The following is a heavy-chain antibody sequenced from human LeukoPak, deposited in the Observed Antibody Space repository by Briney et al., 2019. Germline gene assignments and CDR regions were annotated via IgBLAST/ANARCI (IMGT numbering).Heavy chain of an antibody. D-gene: IGHD3-9*01. CDR3: ASVRTYDILTGRVMYYFDY. Sequence: SETLSVTCSVSNGSISSYYWSWIRQPPGKGLEWIGYIYYSGSTNYNPSLKSRVTISVDTSKNQFSLKLSSVTAADTAVYYCASVRTYDILTGRVMYYFDYWGQGTLVTVSS. CDR1: NGSISSYY. J-gene: IGHJ4*02. CDR2: IYYSGST. V-gene: IGHV4-59*01.